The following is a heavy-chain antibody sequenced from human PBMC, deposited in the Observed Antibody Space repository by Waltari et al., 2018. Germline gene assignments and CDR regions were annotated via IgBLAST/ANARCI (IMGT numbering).Heavy chain of an antibody. Sequence: QVQLVESGGGVVQSGGSLRLAGAASGFDFGSYGLHWVRRTPARGLEWVALISYGGIIKEYADSVRGRFSISRDDSGRILYLQMDSLRVEDTAVYYCAKEAYFANNNYHDSWGQGTRVTVTS. D-gene: IGHD2-21*01. CDR1: GFDFGSYG. J-gene: IGHJ5*01. CDR2: ISYGGIIK. V-gene: IGHV3-30*18. CDR3: AKEAYFANNNYHDS.